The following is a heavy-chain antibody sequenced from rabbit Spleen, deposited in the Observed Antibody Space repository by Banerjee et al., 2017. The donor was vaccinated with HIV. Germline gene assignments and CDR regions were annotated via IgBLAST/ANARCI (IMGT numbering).Heavy chain of an antibody. CDR1: GVSFSSNYY. CDR2: IDSGSSAFT. D-gene: IGHD8-1*01. V-gene: IGHV1S45*01. J-gene: IGHJ3*01. CDR3: ARDSGSSFSSYGMDL. Sequence: QEQLVESGGGLVQPGGSLTLTCTASGVSFSSNYYMCWVRQAPGKGLEWIACIDSGSSAFTYFASWATGRFTISKTSSTTVTLQMTSLTAADTATYFCARDSGSSFSSYGMDLWGQGTLVTVS.